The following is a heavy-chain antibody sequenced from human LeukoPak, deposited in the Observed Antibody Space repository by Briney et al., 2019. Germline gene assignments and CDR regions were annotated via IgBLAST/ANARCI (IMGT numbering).Heavy chain of an antibody. CDR3: ATGGYSYGPSDYYYYMDV. Sequence: ASVKVSCKVSGYTLTELSMHWVRQAPGKGLEWRGGFDPEDGETIYAQKFQGRVTMTEDTSTDTAYMELSSLRSEDTAVYYCATGGYSYGPSDYYYYMDVWGKGTTVTVSS. CDR1: GYTLTELS. J-gene: IGHJ6*03. D-gene: IGHD5-18*01. CDR2: FDPEDGET. V-gene: IGHV1-24*01.